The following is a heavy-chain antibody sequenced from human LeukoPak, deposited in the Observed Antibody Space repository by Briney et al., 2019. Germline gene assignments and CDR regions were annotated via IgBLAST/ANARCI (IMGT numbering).Heavy chain of an antibody. CDR1: GFTVSSNY. V-gene: IGHV3-53*01. CDR3: AKVAVGATAGFDY. Sequence: GGSLRLSCAASGFTVSSNYMSWVRQAPGKGLEWVSVIYSGGSTYYADSVKGRFTISRDNSKNTLYLQMNSLRAEDTAVYYCAKVAVGATAGFDYWGQGTLVTVSS. D-gene: IGHD1-26*01. CDR2: IYSGGST. J-gene: IGHJ4*02.